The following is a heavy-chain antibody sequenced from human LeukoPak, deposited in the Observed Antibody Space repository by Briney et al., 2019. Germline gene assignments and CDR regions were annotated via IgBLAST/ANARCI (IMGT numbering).Heavy chain of an antibody. D-gene: IGHD3-10*01. V-gene: IGHV3-30*18. CDR3: VKDWGSFFASGSSYFDS. Sequence: TGGSLRLSCAASGFTFKNYGMHWVRKAPGKGLEWVAVISFDGSSEYYGDSVKGRFTISRDNSKNTVYLEMNSLRTEDTAVYYCVKDWGSFFASGSSYFDSWGQGALVTVSA. CDR1: GFTFKNYG. J-gene: IGHJ4*02. CDR2: ISFDGSSE.